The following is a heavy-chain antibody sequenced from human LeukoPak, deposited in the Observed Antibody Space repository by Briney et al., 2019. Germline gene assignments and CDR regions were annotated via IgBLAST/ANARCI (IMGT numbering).Heavy chain of an antibody. Sequence: PGGSLGLSCAASGFTLSNFAMHWVRQATGKGLEWVSAIGTAGDTFYPGSVKGRFTISREDAKNSLYLQMNSLRAEDTAVYYCARQMTPHGNFDYWGQGTLVTVSS. CDR1: GFTLSNFA. CDR3: ARQMTPHGNFDY. V-gene: IGHV3-13*01. J-gene: IGHJ4*02. D-gene: IGHD1-26*01. CDR2: IGTAGDT.